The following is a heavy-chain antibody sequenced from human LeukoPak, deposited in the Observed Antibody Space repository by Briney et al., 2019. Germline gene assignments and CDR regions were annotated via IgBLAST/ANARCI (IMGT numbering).Heavy chain of an antibody. Sequence: GGSLRLSCAASGFTFDDYAMHWVRQAPGKGLEWVSGISWNSGSIGYADSVKGRFTISRDNAKNSLYLQMNSLRAEDTALCYCAKARITMIVVAFFDYWGQGTLVTVSS. D-gene: IGHD3-22*01. CDR3: AKARITMIVVAFFDY. CDR1: GFTFDDYA. J-gene: IGHJ4*02. CDR2: ISWNSGSI. V-gene: IGHV3-9*01.